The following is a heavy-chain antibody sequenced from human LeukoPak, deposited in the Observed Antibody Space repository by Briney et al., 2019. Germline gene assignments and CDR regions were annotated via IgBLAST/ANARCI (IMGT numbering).Heavy chain of an antibody. V-gene: IGHV4-59*01. CDR1: GGSISNYF. J-gene: IGHJ4*02. CDR2: IYYTGST. CDR3: ASHKGF. Sequence: PSETLSLTCIVSGGSISNYFWSWIRQPPGRGLEWIGYIYYTGSTNYNPSLKSRVTMSVDTSKNQFSLKLNSVTAADTAVYYCASHKGFWGQGTLVTVSS.